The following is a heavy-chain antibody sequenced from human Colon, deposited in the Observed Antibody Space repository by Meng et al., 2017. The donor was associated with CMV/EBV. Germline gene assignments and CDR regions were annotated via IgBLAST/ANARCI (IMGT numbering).Heavy chain of an antibody. V-gene: IGHV3-48*03. D-gene: IGHD3-22*01. CDR1: GFTFSRSE. Sequence: GESLKISCTASGFTFSRSEMSWVRQAPGEGLEWLSYISGSGGTIYYADSVKGRFTISRDNSKNALYLQMNSLRAEDTAVYYCAKDGRYYDSSGYGPWGQGTLVTVSS. J-gene: IGHJ5*02. CDR2: ISGSGGTI. CDR3: AKDGRYYDSSGYGP.